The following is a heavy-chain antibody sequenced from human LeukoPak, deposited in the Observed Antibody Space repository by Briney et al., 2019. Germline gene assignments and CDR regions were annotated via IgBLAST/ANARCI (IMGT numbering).Heavy chain of an antibody. D-gene: IGHD4-17*01. V-gene: IGHV4-59*01. J-gene: IGHJ6*03. CDR1: GGSISSYY. CDR2: MYYSGST. CDR3: ARGADGDYGIYYYHYMDV. Sequence: SETLSLTCTVSGGSISSYYWSWIRQPPGKGLEWIGYMYYSGSTNYNPSLKSRVTISVDTSKNQFSLKLSSVTAADTAVYYCARGADGDYGIYYYHYMDVWGKGTTVTVSS.